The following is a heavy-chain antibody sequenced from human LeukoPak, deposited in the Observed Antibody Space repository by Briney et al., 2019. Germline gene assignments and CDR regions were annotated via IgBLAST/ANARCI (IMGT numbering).Heavy chain of an antibody. Sequence: GESLKISCKGSGCSFTSYWIGWVRQMPGKGLEGMGIIYPGDSHTRSRPSFQRQVTLSADKSISTAYLQWSSLKASDTAMYYCARHETMSRAFDIWGQGTMVTVSS. V-gene: IGHV5-51*01. CDR2: IYPGDSHT. D-gene: IGHD3-10*02. J-gene: IGHJ3*02. CDR1: GCSFTSYW. CDR3: ARHETMSRAFDI.